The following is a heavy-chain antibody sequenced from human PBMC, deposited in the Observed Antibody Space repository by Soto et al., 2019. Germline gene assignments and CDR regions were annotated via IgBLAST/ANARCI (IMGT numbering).Heavy chain of an antibody. CDR1: GFNFGDYT. V-gene: IGHV3-23*01. D-gene: IGHD1-1*01. CDR3: AKETLGVVWTLDF. CDR2: ISGGGGNS. J-gene: IGHJ4*01. Sequence: QLLESGGGLVQPGGSRRLSCAASGFNFGDYTMTWVRQAPGKGLVWISTISGGGGNSYYADVVKGRFTITRDNCKHTLYLQMSSPRDEHTALYYCAKETLGVVWTLDFWGHGTLVSVSS.